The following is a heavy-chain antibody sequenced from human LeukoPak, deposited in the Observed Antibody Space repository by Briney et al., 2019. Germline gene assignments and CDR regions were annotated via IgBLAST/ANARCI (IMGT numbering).Heavy chain of an antibody. CDR2: INVGNGDT. Sequence: ASVKVSCKASGYTFTGYYMHWVRQAPGQGLEWMGWINVGNGDTKYSQRFQGRVTITRDTSASTAYMDLSSLRSEDTAVYYCARESPQRSGYGYTHWGQGSLVTVSS. CDR1: GYTFTGYY. D-gene: IGHD5-18*01. CDR3: ARESPQRSGYGYTH. V-gene: IGHV1-3*01. J-gene: IGHJ4*02.